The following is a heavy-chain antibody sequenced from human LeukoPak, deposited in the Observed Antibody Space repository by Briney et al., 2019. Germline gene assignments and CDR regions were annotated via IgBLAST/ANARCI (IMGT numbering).Heavy chain of an antibody. V-gene: IGHV1-2*02. D-gene: IGHD6-13*01. J-gene: IGHJ4*02. CDR1: GYTFTGYY. CDR3: ARDRIAAAGTLDY. Sequence: ASVKVSCKASGYTFTGYYMHWVRQAPGQGLEWMGWIDPNSGGTNYAQNFQGRVTMTRDTSVSTAYMELSSLRSDDTAVYYCARDRIAAAGTLDYWGQGTLVTVSS. CDR2: IDPNSGGT.